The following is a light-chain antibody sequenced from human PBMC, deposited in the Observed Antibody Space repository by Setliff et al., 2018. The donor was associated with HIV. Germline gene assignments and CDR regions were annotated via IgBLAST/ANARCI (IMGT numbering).Light chain of an antibody. V-gene: IGLV2-23*02. CDR1: SSDIGDYES. Sequence: QSALTQPASVSGSPGQSITISCTGSSSDIGDYESVSWYQQHPGEVPKLMIYDVTKRPSGVSNRFSASKSGNTASLTISGLQAEDEAHYYCCSYAGGDTWIFGGGTKVNVL. CDR3: CSYAGGDTWI. CDR2: DVT. J-gene: IGLJ2*01.